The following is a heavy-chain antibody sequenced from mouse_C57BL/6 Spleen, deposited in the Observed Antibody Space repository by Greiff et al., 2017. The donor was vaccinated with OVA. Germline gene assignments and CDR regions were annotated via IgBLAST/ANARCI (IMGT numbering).Heavy chain of an antibody. J-gene: IGHJ4*01. D-gene: IGHD1-1*01. Sequence: QVQLQQPGAELVKPGASVKLSCKASGYTFTSYWMQWVKQRPGQGLEGIGEIDPSDSYTNYNQKFKGKATLTVETSSSTAYMKLSSLTSEDSAVYYCARSDRYGSSFYYAMDYWGEGTSGTVSS. V-gene: IGHV1-50*01. CDR3: ARSDRYGSSFYYAMDY. CDR2: IDPSDSYT. CDR1: GYTFTSYW.